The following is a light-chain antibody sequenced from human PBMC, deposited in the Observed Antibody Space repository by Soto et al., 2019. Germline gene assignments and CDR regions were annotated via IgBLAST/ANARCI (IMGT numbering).Light chain of an antibody. CDR3: QQYSTYTPRT. J-gene: IGKJ1*01. Sequence: DIQSNQSPSTLSASVGDRVTITCRASQSISSWLAWYQQKPGKAPKLLIYKASSLESGVPSRFSGSGSGTEFTLTISSLQPDDFATYYCQQYSTYTPRTFGQGTKVDIK. CDR1: QSISSW. V-gene: IGKV1-5*03. CDR2: KAS.